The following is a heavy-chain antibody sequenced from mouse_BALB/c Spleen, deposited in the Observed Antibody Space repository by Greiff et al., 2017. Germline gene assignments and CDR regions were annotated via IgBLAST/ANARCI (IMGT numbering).Heavy chain of an antibody. CDR3: TKRGEITTAPRYCEV. CDR2: INPYNGGT. D-gene: IGHD1-2*01. J-gene: IGHJ1*01. CDR1: GYSFTGYT. V-gene: IGHV1-26*01. Sequence: EVKLMESGPELVKPGASLKISCKASGYSFTGYTMTWVNQSHGKNLAWIGLINPYNGGTCYNQKFKGRATLTVDKSSSTAYMELLSLTSEDSTVYNCTKRGEITTAPRYCEVWGAGTTVTVSA.